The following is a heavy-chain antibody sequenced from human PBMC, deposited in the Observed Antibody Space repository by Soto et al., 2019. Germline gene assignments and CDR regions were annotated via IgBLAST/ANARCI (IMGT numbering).Heavy chain of an antibody. CDR1: GYSFTSYW. V-gene: IGHV5-51*01. D-gene: IGHD2-2*01. CDR2: IYPSDSDT. Sequence: PGESLKISCKECGYSFTSYWIGWVRQTPGKGLESMGIIYPSDSDTRYSPSFQGQVTISVDKSINTAYLQWSSLKASDTAIYYCTRRPGRAFDIWGQGTMVTVSS. J-gene: IGHJ3*02. CDR3: TRRPGRAFDI.